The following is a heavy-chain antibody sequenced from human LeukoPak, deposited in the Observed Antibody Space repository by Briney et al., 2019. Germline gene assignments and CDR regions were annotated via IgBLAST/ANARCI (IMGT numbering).Heavy chain of an antibody. CDR3: ARDRTAYCSSTSCYSTYYYHYMDV. CDR2: IYYSGST. D-gene: IGHD2-2*01. V-gene: IGHV4-59*01. Sequence: SETLSLTCTVSGGSISSYYWSWIRQPPGKGLEWIGYIYYSGSTNYNPSLKSRVTISVDTSKNQFSLKLSSVTAADTAVYYCARDRTAYCSSTSCYSTYYYHYMDVWGKGTTVTVSS. J-gene: IGHJ6*03. CDR1: GGSISSYY.